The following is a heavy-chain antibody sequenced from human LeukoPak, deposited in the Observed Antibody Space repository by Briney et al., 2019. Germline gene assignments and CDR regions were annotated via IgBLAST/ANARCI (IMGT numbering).Heavy chain of an antibody. D-gene: IGHD5-18*01. V-gene: IGHV4-34*01. CDR2: INHSGST. Sequence: SETLSLTCAVYSGSLSGYYGSWIRQSPGKGLEWIGVINHSGSTNYNPSLKSRVTISVYTSKNQFSLKLIPVTAADTAVYYCARRVTIYYYMDVWGKGTTVTVSS. CDR3: ARRVTIYYYMDV. CDR1: SGSLSGYY. J-gene: IGHJ6*03.